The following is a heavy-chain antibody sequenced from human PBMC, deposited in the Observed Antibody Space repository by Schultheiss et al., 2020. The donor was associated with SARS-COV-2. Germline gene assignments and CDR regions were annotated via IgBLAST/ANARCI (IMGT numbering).Heavy chain of an antibody. D-gene: IGHD3-22*01. CDR2: ISGSGGST. CDR1: GFTFSSYA. Sequence: GGSLRLSCAASGFTFSSYAMSWVRQAPGKGLEWVSAISGSGGSTYYADSVKGRFTISRDNSKNTLYLQMNSLRAEDTAVYYCAKGDSSGYYYAYYFDYWGQGTLVTVSS. J-gene: IGHJ4*02. CDR3: AKGDSSGYYYAYYFDY. V-gene: IGHV3-23*01.